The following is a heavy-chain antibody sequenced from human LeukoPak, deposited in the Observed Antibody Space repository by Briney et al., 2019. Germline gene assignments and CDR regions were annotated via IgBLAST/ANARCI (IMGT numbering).Heavy chain of an antibody. D-gene: IGHD2-2*01. CDR3: AKEGTSSEYFQH. V-gene: IGHV3-74*01. CDR2: INSDGSST. J-gene: IGHJ1*01. Sequence: AGGSLRLSCAASGFTFSSYWMHWVRHAPGKGLVWVSRINSDGSSTSYADSVKGRFTISRDNSKNTLYLQMNSLRAEDTAVYYCAKEGTSSEYFQHWGQGTLVTVSS. CDR1: GFTFSSYW.